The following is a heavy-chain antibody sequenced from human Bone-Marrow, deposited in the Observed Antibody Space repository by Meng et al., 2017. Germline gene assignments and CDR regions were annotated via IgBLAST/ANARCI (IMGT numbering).Heavy chain of an antibody. D-gene: IGHD5-18*01. J-gene: IGHJ6*02. Sequence: GESLKISCAASGFTFSSYWMNWVRQAPGKGLEWVSSISSSSSYIYYADSVKGRFTISRDNAKNSLYLQMNSLRAEDTAVYYCARDRIQLWLTRQVRAYYYYGMDVWGQGTTVTVSS. CDR3: ARDRIQLWLTRQVRAYYYYGMDV. V-gene: IGHV3-21*01. CDR2: ISSSSSYI. CDR1: GFTFSSYW.